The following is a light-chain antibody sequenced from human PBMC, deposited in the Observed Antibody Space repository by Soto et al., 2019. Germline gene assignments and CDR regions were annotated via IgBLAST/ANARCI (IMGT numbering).Light chain of an antibody. Sequence: AIQLTQSPSSLSASVGDRVTITCRASQGISSVLAWYQQKPGKAPKLLIYDASSLKSGVPSRFSGSGSGTDFTLTINSLQPEDFATYYCQQFNNYPLTFGGGTKVEIK. CDR1: QGISSV. CDR3: QQFNNYPLT. CDR2: DAS. V-gene: IGKV1D-13*01. J-gene: IGKJ4*01.